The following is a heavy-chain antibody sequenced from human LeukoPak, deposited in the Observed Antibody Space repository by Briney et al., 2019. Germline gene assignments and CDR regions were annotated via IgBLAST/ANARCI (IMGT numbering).Heavy chain of an antibody. J-gene: IGHJ4*02. CDR1: GYTFTSND. CDR2: ISAYNNKT. Sequence: ASVKVSCKASGYTFTSNDINWVRQAPGQGLEWMGWISAYNNKTNYAQKFQDRLTMTTDTSTSTAYMELRSLRSDDTAVYFCAREERRITMIRGGDYWGQGTLVTVSS. D-gene: IGHD3-10*01. CDR3: AREERRITMIRGGDY. V-gene: IGHV1-18*01.